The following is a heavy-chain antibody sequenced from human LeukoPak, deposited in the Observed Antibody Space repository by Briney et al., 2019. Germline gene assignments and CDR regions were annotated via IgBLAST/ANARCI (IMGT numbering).Heavy chain of an antibody. CDR3: AKDRYQLPYGWFDP. J-gene: IGHJ5*02. CDR2: ISASGDST. V-gene: IGHV3-23*01. D-gene: IGHD2-2*02. CDR1: GFTFSNFW. Sequence: GGSLRLSCAASGFTFSNFWMTWVRQAPGKGLEWVSAISASGDSTYYADTVKGRFTISRDNSKNTLYLQMNSLRAEDTAVYYCAKDRYQLPYGWFDPWGRGTLVTVSS.